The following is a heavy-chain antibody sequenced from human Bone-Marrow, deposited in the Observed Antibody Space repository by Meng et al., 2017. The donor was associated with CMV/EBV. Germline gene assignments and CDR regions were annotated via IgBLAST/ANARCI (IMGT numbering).Heavy chain of an antibody. CDR2: IIPIFGTA. V-gene: IGHV1-69*12. CDR1: GGTFSRYA. D-gene: IGHD2/OR15-2a*01. Sequence: QVQLVQSGAEVKRPGCWVKVSCKAAGGTFSRYAISWVRQAPGQGLEWMGGIIPIFGTANYAQKFQGRVTITADESTSTAYMELSSLRSEDTAVYYCARAHLPSRPFPFDYWGQGTLVTVSS. J-gene: IGHJ4*02. CDR3: ARAHLPSRPFPFDY.